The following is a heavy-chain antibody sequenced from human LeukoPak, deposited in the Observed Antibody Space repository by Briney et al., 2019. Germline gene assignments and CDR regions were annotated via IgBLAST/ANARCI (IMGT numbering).Heavy chain of an antibody. V-gene: IGHV4-59*01. J-gene: IGHJ4*02. CDR1: GGSISSYY. CDR3: ARERSGWSYYFDY. Sequence: SETLSLTCSVSGGSISSYYWSWIRQPPGKGLEWIGYIYYSGSTNYNPSLKSRVAISLDTSKSQFSLKLTSVTAADTAVYYCARERSGWSYYFDYWGQGTLVTVSS. D-gene: IGHD6-19*01. CDR2: IYYSGST.